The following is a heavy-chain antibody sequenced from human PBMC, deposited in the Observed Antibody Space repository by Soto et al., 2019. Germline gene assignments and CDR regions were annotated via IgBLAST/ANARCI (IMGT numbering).Heavy chain of an antibody. Sequence: QVQLVESGGGLVKPGGSLRLSCAVSGFTFSDYYMTWIRQAPGKGLEWVSYISSSTSHTNYAASVKGRFTISRDNAKNSLFLQMNRLRAEDTAVYYCARGRGAAADYFDFWGQGTLVTVA. D-gene: IGHD6-13*01. CDR1: GFTFSDYY. CDR2: ISSSTSHT. CDR3: ARGRGAAADYFDF. V-gene: IGHV3-11*05. J-gene: IGHJ4*02.